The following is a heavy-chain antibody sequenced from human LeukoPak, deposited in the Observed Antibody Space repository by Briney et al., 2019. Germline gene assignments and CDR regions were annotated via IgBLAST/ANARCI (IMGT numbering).Heavy chain of an antibody. V-gene: IGHV4-59*01. CDR3: ARHQPFDP. CDR2: IYYSGST. CDR1: GGSISSYY. Sequence: SETLSLTRTVSGGSISSYYWSWIRQPPGKGLEWIGYIYYSGSTNYNPSLKSRVTISVDTSKNQFSLKLSSVTAADTAVYYCARHQPFDPWGQGTLVTVSS. J-gene: IGHJ5*02.